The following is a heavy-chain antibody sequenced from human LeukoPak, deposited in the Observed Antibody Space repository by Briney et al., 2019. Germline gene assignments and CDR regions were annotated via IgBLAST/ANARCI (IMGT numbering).Heavy chain of an antibody. CDR2: IYFSGNA. CDR1: GGPISGYY. V-gene: IGHV4-59*01. Sequence: PSETLSLTCIVSGGPISGYYWSWIRQPPGRGLEWIGYIYFSGNADYSPSLKSRATISVDTSKNQFSLKLSSVTAADTAVYYCARAECRSTSCYAWRDGFHIWGQGTMVTVFS. J-gene: IGHJ3*02. D-gene: IGHD2-2*01. CDR3: ARAECRSTSCYAWRDGFHI.